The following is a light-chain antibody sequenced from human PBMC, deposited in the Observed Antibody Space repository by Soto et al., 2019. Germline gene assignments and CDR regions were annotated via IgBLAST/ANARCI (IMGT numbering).Light chain of an antibody. CDR3: QQYNNWPRT. Sequence: EIVLTQSPGALSLSPGERATLSCRASQSVSSSFLAWYQQKVGQAPRLLIYDASSRATGIPDRFSGSGSGTDFTLTISSLQSEDFAVYYCQQYNNWPRTFGQGTKVDIK. V-gene: IGKV3-20*01. J-gene: IGKJ1*01. CDR2: DAS. CDR1: QSVSSSF.